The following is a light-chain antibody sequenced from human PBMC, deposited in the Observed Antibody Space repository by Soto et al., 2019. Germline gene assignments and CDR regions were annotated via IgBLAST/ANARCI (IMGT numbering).Light chain of an antibody. Sequence: EIVMTKSPATLSVSPGERATLSWMASQSVSSYLAWYQQIPGQAPRLLIYDASNRATGIPDRFSGSGSGTDFILTISRLEPEDFAVYFCQQYGSSPQTFGQGTKVDIK. CDR3: QQYGSSPQT. V-gene: IGKV3-20*01. CDR1: QSVSSY. CDR2: DAS. J-gene: IGKJ1*01.